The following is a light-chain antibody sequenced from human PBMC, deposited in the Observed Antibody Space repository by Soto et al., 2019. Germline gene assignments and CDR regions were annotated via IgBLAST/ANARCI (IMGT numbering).Light chain of an antibody. J-gene: IGKJ4*01. V-gene: IGKV1-5*03. CDR2: KTS. CDR3: QQYKSFSLT. Sequence: DIQLTQSPSTLSASIGDRVTLTCLASQSVDSWLAWYQQKPGKAPKLLIYKTSNLESGVPSRFSGSGSGTEFSLAISSLQPDDFATYYCQQYKSFSLTFAGGTKVDIK. CDR1: QSVDSW.